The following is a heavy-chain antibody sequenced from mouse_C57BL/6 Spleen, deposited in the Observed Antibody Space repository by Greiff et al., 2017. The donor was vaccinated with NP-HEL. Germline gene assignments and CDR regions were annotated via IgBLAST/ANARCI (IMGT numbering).Heavy chain of an antibody. V-gene: IGHV5-4*01. CDR3: ARERGSPWYFDY. CDR1: GFTFSSYA. CDR2: ISDGGSYT. Sequence: EVQRVESGGGLVKPGGSLKLSCAASGFTFSSYAMSWVRQTPEKRLEWVATISDGGSYTYYPDNVKGRFTISRDNAKNNLYLQMSHLKSEDTAMYYCARERGSPWYFDYWGQGTTLTVSS. J-gene: IGHJ2*01.